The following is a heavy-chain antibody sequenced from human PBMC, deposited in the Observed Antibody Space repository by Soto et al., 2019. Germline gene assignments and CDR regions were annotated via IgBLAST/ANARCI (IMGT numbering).Heavy chain of an antibody. CDR1: GFTFSSYS. J-gene: IGHJ4*02. V-gene: IGHV3-23*01. CDR2: IYTGSGNT. D-gene: IGHD3-10*01. Sequence: EVQLLESGGGLVQPGGSLRLSCAASGFTFSSYSMSWVRQAPGKGLEWVSSIYTGSGNTLYSASVKGRFTISRDNSENTLHLQMNNLRAEDTAMYYCAKDFTRDSGWDIDYWGQGTLVTVSS. CDR3: AKDFTRDSGWDIDY.